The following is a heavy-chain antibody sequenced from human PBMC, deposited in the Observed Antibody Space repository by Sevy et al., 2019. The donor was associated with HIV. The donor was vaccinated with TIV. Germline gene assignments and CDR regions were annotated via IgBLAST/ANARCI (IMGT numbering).Heavy chain of an antibody. CDR1: GDSVSSNSAA. CDR2: TYYRSKWYN. CDR3: ARVMGIAARPKSENYYYYYGMDV. D-gene: IGHD6-6*01. J-gene: IGHJ6*02. Sequence: QSQTLSLTCAISGDSVSSNSAAWNWIRQSPSRGLEWLGRTYYRSKWYNDYAVSVKSRITINPDTSKNQFSLQLNSVTPEDTAVYYCARVMGIAARPKSENYYYYYGMDVWGQGTTVTVSS. V-gene: IGHV6-1*01.